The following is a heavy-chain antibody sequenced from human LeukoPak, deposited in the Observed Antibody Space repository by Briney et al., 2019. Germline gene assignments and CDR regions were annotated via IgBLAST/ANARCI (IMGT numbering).Heavy chain of an antibody. V-gene: IGHV1-8*01. CDR1: GYTFTSYD. CDR2: MNPNSGNT. J-gene: IGHJ5*02. D-gene: IGHD3-10*01. CDR3: ARGRWGTMVRGRPFDP. Sequence: GASVKVSCKASGYTFTSYDINWVRQATGQGLEWMGWMNPNSGNTGYAQKFQGRVTMTRNTSISTAYMELSSLRSEDTAVYYCARGRWGTMVRGRPFDPWGQGTLVTVSS.